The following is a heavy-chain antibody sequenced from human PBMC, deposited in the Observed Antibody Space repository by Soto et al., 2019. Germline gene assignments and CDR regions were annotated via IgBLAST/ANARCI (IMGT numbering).Heavy chain of an antibody. V-gene: IGHV4-31*03. Sequence: QVQLQESGPGLVKPSQTLSLTCTVSGGSISSGGYYWSWIRQHPGKGLEWIGYIYYSGSTYYNPSLKRRVTISVDTSKNQFSLKLSSVTAADTAVYYCARGHCSGGSCYDPHAFDLWGQGTMVTVSS. D-gene: IGHD2-15*01. J-gene: IGHJ3*01. CDR3: ARGHCSGGSCYDPHAFDL. CDR2: IYYSGST. CDR1: GGSISSGGYY.